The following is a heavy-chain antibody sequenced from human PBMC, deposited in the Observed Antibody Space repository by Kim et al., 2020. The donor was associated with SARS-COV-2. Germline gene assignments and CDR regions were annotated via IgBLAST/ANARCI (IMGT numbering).Heavy chain of an antibody. D-gene: IGHD2-2*01. Sequence: SETLSLTCTVSGGSISSYYWSWIRQPPGKGLEWIGYIYYSGSTNYNPSLKSRVTISVDTSKNQFSLKLSSVTAADTAVYYCARGVGGYCSSTSCYAGNWFDPWGQGTLVTVSS. CDR3: ARGVGGYCSSTSCYAGNWFDP. CDR1: GGSISSYY. J-gene: IGHJ5*02. CDR2: IYYSGST. V-gene: IGHV4-59*01.